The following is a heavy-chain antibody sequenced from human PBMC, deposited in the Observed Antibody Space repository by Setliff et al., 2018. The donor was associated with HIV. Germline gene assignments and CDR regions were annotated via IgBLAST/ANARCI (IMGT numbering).Heavy chain of an antibody. J-gene: IGHJ2*01. CDR1: GGSISSYY. D-gene: IGHD6-19*01. CDR3: ARGLSSGWYGYWYFDL. CDR2: IYYSGST. Sequence: SETLSLTCTVSGGSISSYYWSWIRQPPGKGLEWIGYIYYSGSTNYNPSLKSRVTISVDTSKNQFSLKLSSVTAADTAVYYCARGLSSGWYGYWYFDLWGRGTLVTGSS. V-gene: IGHV4-59*08.